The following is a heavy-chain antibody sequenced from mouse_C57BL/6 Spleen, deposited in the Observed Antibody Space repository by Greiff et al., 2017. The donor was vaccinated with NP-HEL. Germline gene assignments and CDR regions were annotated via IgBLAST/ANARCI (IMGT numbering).Heavy chain of an antibody. J-gene: IGHJ2*01. D-gene: IGHD2-3*01. CDR1: GFTFSSYA. CDR2: ISDGGSYT. CDR3: ARGGAFYDGYYYFDY. Sequence: EVMLVESGGGLVKPGGSLKLSCAASGFTFSSYAMSWVRQTPEKRLEWVATISDGGSYTYYPDNVKGRFTISRDNAKNNLYLQMSHLKSEDTAMYCCARGGAFYDGYYYFDYWGQGTTLTVSS. V-gene: IGHV5-4*03.